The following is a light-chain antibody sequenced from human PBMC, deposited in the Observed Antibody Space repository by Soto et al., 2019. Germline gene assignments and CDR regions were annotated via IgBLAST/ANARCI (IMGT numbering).Light chain of an antibody. CDR3: QHTLKWPPT. CDR2: WAS. Sequence: DIVMTPSPDSLAVSLGERATVNCKSNHVVFSSSKNKDFLAWYQQKPGQTPNLLIYWASIRESGVPDRFSGSGSGTDFTLIISDLRAEDFALYYCQHTLKWPPTFGQGTKVDI. CDR1: HVVFSSSKNKDF. V-gene: IGKV4-1*01. J-gene: IGKJ1*01.